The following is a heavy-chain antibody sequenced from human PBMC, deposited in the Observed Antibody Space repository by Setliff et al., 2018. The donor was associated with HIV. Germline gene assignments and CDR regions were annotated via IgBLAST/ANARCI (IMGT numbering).Heavy chain of an antibody. CDR1: GYTFTGYY. CDR3: ARGSSIAARWLFDP. CDR2: INPNSGGT. V-gene: IGHV1-2*06. D-gene: IGHD6-6*01. Sequence: ASVKVSCKASGYTFTGYYMHWVRQAPGQGLEWMGRINPNSGGTNYAQKFQGRVTMTRDTSISTAYMELSRLRSDDTAVYYCARGSSIAARWLFDPWGQGTLVTVSS. J-gene: IGHJ5*02.